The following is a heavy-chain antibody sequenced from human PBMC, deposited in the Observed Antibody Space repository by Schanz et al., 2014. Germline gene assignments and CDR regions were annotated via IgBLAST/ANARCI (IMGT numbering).Heavy chain of an antibody. CDR1: GYTFSDYY. D-gene: IGHD5-12*01. V-gene: IGHV1-69*09. CDR2: IIPILGIA. Sequence: QVQLVQSGAEVKKPGASVKVSCKASGYTFSDYYIHWVRQAPGQGLEWMGRIIPILGIANYAQKFQGRVTITADRSTSTAYMELSSLRSEDTAVYYCARGGGPEDVFDIWGQGTILTVSS. J-gene: IGHJ3*02. CDR3: ARGGGPEDVFDI.